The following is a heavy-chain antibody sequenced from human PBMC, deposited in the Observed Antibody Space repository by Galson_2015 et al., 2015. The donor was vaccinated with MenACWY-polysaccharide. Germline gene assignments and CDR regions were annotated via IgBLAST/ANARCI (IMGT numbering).Heavy chain of an antibody. CDR3: ARVSMPTYFDY. D-gene: IGHD2-2*01. Sequence: SLRLSCAASGSTFSSYWTGWVRQPPGKRLEWVANIRQDGNEKYYLDSVKGRFTISRDNAKSSLYLQMNSLRAEDTAVYYCARVSMPTYFDYWGQGTLVTVSS. V-gene: IGHV3-7*01. J-gene: IGHJ4*02. CDR1: GSTFSSYW. CDR2: IRQDGNEK.